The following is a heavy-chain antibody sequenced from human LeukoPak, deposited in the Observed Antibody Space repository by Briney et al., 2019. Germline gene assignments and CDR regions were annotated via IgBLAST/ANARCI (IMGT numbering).Heavy chain of an antibody. D-gene: IGHD2-8*01. CDR2: ISGSGGST. Sequence: GGSLRLSCAASGFTFSSYAMSWVRQAPGKGLEWVSAISGSGGSTYYADSVKGRFTISRDNSGNTLYLQMNSLRAEDTAVYYCAKDLRTYCTNGVCYPGYFDYWGQGTLVTVSS. CDR3: AKDLRTYCTNGVCYPGYFDY. V-gene: IGHV3-23*01. J-gene: IGHJ4*02. CDR1: GFTFSSYA.